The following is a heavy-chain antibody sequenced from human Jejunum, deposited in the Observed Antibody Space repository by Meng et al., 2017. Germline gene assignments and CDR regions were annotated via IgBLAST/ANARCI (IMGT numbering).Heavy chain of an antibody. Sequence: GESLKISCAASGFSFCSYWMHWVRQAPGKGLVWVSRIQSYGIRANYADSVKGRFTISRDNGKHTLYLQMNSMRAEDTAVYYCVRAEYDYWSDYSTYFDYWGQGTLVTVSS. D-gene: IGHD3-3*01. J-gene: IGHJ4*01. CDR1: GFSFCSYW. CDR3: VRAEYDYWSDYSTYFDY. V-gene: IGHV3-74*01. CDR2: IQSYGIRA.